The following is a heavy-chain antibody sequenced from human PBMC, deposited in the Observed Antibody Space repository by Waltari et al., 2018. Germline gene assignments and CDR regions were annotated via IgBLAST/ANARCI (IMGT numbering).Heavy chain of an antibody. J-gene: IGHJ6*02. CDR2: IGTAGDT. D-gene: IGHD6-13*01. CDR1: GFTFSSYD. CDR3: AKALETQQLVTYYYYGMDV. Sequence: EVQLVESGGGLVQPGGSLRLSCAASGFTFSSYDMHWVRQATGKGLEWVSAIGTAGDTYYPGSVKGRFTISRENAKNSLYLQMNSLRAGDTAVYYCAKALETQQLVTYYYYGMDVWGQGTTVTVSS. V-gene: IGHV3-13*01.